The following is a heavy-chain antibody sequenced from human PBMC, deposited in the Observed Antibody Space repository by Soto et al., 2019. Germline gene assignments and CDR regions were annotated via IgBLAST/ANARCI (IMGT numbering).Heavy chain of an antibody. CDR1: GYTFTSYA. V-gene: IGHV1-3*01. D-gene: IGHD2-21*01. CDR2: INAGNGNT. CDR3: ARHGIRPGCGGSTCYFY. Sequence: ASVKVSCKASGYTFTSYAMHWVRQAPGQRLEWMGWINAGNGNTKYSQKFQGRVTITRDTSASTAYMELSAADTAVYYCARHGIRPGCGGSTCYFYWGQGTLVTVS. J-gene: IGHJ4*02.